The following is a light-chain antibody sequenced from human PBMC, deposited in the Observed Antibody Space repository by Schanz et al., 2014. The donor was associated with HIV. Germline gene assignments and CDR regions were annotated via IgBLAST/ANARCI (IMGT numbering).Light chain of an antibody. CDR3: QCFDRNMRGLV. J-gene: IGLJ2*01. CDR2: DND. V-gene: IGLV1-44*01. CDR1: SSNIGSNT. Sequence: QSVLTQPPSASGTPGQRVTISCSGSSSNIGSNTVNWYQQLPGTAPKLLIFDNDNRPSGVPDRISGSKSGTSASLAITGLQGDDEADYYCQCFDRNMRGLVFGGGTKLTVL.